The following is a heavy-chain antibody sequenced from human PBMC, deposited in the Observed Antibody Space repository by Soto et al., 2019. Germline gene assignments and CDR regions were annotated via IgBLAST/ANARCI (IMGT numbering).Heavy chain of an antibody. D-gene: IGHD6-19*01. V-gene: IGHV1-69*12. Sequence: QVQLVQSGAEVKKPGSSVKVSCKASGGTFSSYAISWVRQAPGQGLEWMGGIIPIFGTANYAQKFRGRVTITADESTSTAYMELSSLRSEDTAVYYCARGRWLERGYYYYYGMDVWGQGTTVTVSS. CDR3: ARGRWLERGYYYYYGMDV. J-gene: IGHJ6*02. CDR1: GGTFSSYA. CDR2: IIPIFGTA.